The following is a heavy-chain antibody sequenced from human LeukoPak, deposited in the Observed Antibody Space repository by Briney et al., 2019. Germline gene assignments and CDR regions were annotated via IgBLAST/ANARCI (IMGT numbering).Heavy chain of an antibody. V-gene: IGHV3-23*01. CDR1: GFTFSSYA. D-gene: IGHD6-13*01. CDR2: ISGSGGST. CDR3: AKDWGPYSSSWYYYFDY. J-gene: IGHJ4*02. Sequence: PGGSLRLSCAASGFTFSSYAMSWVRQAPGKGLEWVSAISGSGGSTYYADSVKGRFTISRDNSGNTLYLQMNSLRAEDTAVYYCAKDWGPYSSSWYYYFDYWGQGTLVTVSS.